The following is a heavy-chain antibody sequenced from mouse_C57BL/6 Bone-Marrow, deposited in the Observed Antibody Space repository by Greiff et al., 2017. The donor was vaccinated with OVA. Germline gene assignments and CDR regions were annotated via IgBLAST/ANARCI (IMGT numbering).Heavy chain of an antibody. CDR1: GYTFTGYW. D-gene: IGHD2-4*01. CDR3: ARGRTYYDYDDSAWFAY. Sequence: QVQLQQSGAELMKPGASVKLSCKATGYTFTGYWIEWVKQRPGHGLEWIGEILPGSGSTNYNEKFKGKATFTADTSSNTAYMQLSSLTTEDSAIYYCARGRTYYDYDDSAWFAYWGQGTLVTVSA. J-gene: IGHJ3*01. CDR2: ILPGSGST. V-gene: IGHV1-9*01.